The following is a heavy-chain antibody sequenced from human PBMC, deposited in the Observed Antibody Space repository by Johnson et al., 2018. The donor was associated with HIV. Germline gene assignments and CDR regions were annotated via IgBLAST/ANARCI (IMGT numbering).Heavy chain of an antibody. Sequence: VQLVESGGGLVQPGGSLRLSCAAAGFTFSSYWMTWVRQAPGKGLEWVANIKQDGSEKYYVDSVKGRFTISRDNAKNSLYLQMSSLRAEYTAVYYCARQFRSVGAPDAFDIWGQGTMVTVSS. D-gene: IGHD3-16*01. CDR3: ARQFRSVGAPDAFDI. J-gene: IGHJ3*02. CDR2: IKQDGSEK. V-gene: IGHV3-7*01. CDR1: GFTFSSYW.